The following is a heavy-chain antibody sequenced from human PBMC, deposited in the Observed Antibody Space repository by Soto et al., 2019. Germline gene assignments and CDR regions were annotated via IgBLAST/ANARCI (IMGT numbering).Heavy chain of an antibody. CDR1: VGSISSSNW. CDR2: IYHSGST. Sequence: NPSETLSLTCAVSVGSISSSNWWSWVRQPPGKGLEWIGEIYHSGSTNYNPSLKSRVTISVDKSKNQFSLKLSSVTAADTAVYYCARVRGSYYYGMDVGGQGTTVTV. J-gene: IGHJ6*02. D-gene: IGHD3-16*01. CDR3: ARVRGSYYYGMDV. V-gene: IGHV4-4*02.